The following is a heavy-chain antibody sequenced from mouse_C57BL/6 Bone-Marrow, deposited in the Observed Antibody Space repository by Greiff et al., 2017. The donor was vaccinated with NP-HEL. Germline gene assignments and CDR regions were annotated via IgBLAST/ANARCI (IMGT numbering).Heavy chain of an antibody. J-gene: IGHJ4*01. Sequence: EVKVVESGGGLVQPGGSLKLSCAASGFTFSDYYMYWVRQTPEKRLEWVAYISNGGGSTYYPDTVKGRFTISRDNAKNTLYLQMSRLKSEDTAMYYCARAWNYYGSSFYAMDYWGQGTSVTVSS. CDR2: ISNGGGST. CDR1: GFTFSDYY. CDR3: ARAWNYYGSSFYAMDY. D-gene: IGHD1-1*01. V-gene: IGHV5-12*01.